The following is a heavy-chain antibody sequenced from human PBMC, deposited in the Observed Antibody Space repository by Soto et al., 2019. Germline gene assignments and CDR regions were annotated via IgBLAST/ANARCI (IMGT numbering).Heavy chain of an antibody. CDR2: IYYSGST. CDR1: GGSISSGSYY. D-gene: IGHD3-9*01. J-gene: IGHJ6*02. V-gene: IGHV4-39*01. CDR3: VREYYDILTGSPTSYYYYYYGMDV. Sequence: TSETLSLTCTVSGGSISSGSYYWGWSRQPPGKGLEWIGSIYYSGSTYYNPSLKSRVTISVDTSKNQFSLKLSSVTAADTAVYYCVREYYDILTGSPTSYYYYYYGMDVWGQGTTVTVSS.